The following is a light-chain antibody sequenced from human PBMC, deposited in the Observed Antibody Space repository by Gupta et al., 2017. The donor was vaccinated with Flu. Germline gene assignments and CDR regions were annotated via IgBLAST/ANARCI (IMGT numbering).Light chain of an antibody. J-gene: IGKJ4*01. Sequence: LSPGVSSTHCCRARRCVSSYFAWYQQRPGQAPRRLIYDASNRATGIPARFSGSGSGTDFTLTISSLEAEDVAVYYCQQRSNWLLTFGGGTKVEIK. CDR1: RCVSSY. CDR3: QQRSNWLLT. V-gene: IGKV3-11*01. CDR2: DAS.